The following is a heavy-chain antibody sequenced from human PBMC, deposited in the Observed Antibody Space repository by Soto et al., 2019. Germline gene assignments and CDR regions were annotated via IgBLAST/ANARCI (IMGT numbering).Heavy chain of an antibody. D-gene: IGHD3-22*01. CDR2: ISYDGRNN. CDR3: ARTYYYXSPDYYGPRDYYYGMDV. CDR1: GFTFSSYA. V-gene: IGHV3-30*04. Sequence: GGSLRLSCAASGFTFSSYAMHWVRQAPGKGLEWVAVISYDGRNNYYTDSMKGRFSISRDNSKNTVDLQMNTLRAEDTAVYYCARTYYYXSPDYYGPRDYYYGMDVWGQGTPVTVSS. J-gene: IGHJ6*02.